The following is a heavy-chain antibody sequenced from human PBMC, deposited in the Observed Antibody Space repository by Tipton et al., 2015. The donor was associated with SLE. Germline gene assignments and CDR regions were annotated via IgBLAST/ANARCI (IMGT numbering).Heavy chain of an antibody. CDR1: GGSISSSSYY. V-gene: IGHV4-39*07. Sequence: TLSLTCTVSGGSISSSSYYWGWIRQPPGKGLEWIGSIYYSGSTYYNPPLKSRVTISVDMSKNQFSLKLTSVTAADTAVYYCARGGGSPSYWGQGTLVTVSS. CDR2: IYYSGST. CDR3: ARGGGSPSY. J-gene: IGHJ4*02. D-gene: IGHD2-15*01.